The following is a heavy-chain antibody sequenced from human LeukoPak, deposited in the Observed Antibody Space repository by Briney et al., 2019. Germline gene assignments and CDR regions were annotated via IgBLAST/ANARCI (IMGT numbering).Heavy chain of an antibody. CDR2: IKQDGSEK. J-gene: IGHJ4*02. Sequence: PGGSLRLSCAASGFTFSSYWMSWVRQAPGKGLEWVANIKQDGSEKYYVDSVKGRFTISRDNAKNSLYLQMNSLRAEDTAVYYCTTVSPRKNFDSWGQGTLVTVSS. CDR1: GFTFSSYW. D-gene: IGHD1-14*01. V-gene: IGHV3-7*01. CDR3: TTVSPRKNFDS.